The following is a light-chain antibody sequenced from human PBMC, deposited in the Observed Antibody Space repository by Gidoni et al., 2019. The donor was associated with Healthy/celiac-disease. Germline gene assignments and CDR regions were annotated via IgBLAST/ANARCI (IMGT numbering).Light chain of an antibody. CDR1: QSISSY. CDR3: QQGYSTPRT. V-gene: IGKV1-39*01. CDR2: AAS. Sequence: DIQMTQSPSSLPASVGDRVTITCRASQSISSYLNWYQQKPGKAPKLLIYAASSLQSGVPSRFSGSGSGTDVTLTISSLQPEDFATYYCQQGYSTPRTFGQGTRVEIK. J-gene: IGKJ1*01.